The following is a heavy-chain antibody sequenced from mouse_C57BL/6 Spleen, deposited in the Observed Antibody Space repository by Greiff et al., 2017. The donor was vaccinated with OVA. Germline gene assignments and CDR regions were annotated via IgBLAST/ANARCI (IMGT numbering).Heavy chain of an antibody. CDR3: ARRGAYYAMDY. CDR1: GYTFTDYY. Sequence: QVQLQQSGAELVRPGASVKLSCKASGYTFTDYYINWVKQRPGQGLEWIARIYPGSGNTYYNEKFKGKATLTAEKSSSTAYMQLSSLTSEDSAVYFCARRGAYYAMDYWGQGTSVTVSS. V-gene: IGHV1-76*01. CDR2: IYPGSGNT. J-gene: IGHJ4*01.